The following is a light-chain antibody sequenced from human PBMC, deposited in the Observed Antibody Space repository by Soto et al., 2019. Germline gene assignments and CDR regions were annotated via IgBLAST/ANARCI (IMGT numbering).Light chain of an antibody. J-gene: IGKJ1*01. CDR2: KAS. CDR1: QSISTW. CDR3: QQYSSYWT. Sequence: DIQMTQSPSTLPASVGDRVTITCRASQSISTWLAWYQQKPGKAPNLLVYKASYLASGVPSRFSGGGSGTEFTLTISSLQPDDLSTYYCQQYSSYWTFGPGTKVEIK. V-gene: IGKV1-5*03.